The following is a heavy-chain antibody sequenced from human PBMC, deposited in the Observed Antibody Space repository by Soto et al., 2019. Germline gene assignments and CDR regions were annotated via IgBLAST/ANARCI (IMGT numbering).Heavy chain of an antibody. CDR1: GGTFSSYT. D-gene: IGHD2-15*01. V-gene: IGHV1-69*02. CDR2: IIPILGIA. CDR3: ARNFSPLEAATGFGWFDP. Sequence: QVQLVQSGAEVKKPGSSVKVSCKASGGTFSSYTISWVRQAPGQGLEWMGRIIPILGIANYAQKFQGRVRITADNSTGPAYMGLSSLRSEDTAVYYCARNFSPLEAATGFGWFDPWGQGTLVTVSS. J-gene: IGHJ5*02.